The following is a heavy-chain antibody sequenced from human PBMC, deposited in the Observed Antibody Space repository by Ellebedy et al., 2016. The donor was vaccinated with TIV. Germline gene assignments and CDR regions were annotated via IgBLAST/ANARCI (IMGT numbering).Heavy chain of an antibody. V-gene: IGHV3-21*01. CDR3: ARVTMGLTADYYYYYGLDV. J-gene: IGHJ6*02. D-gene: IGHD3-3*01. Sequence: PGGSLRLSCAASGFTFSSYSMNWVRQAPGKGLEWVAIISSSSTYIYYEDSVKGRFTISRDNAENSLYLEMNSLRAGDTAVYYCARVTMGLTADYYYYYGLDVWGQGTTVTVSS. CDR2: ISSSSTYI. CDR1: GFTFSSYS.